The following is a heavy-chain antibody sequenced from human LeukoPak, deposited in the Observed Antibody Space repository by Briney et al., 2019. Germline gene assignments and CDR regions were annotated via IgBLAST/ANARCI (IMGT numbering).Heavy chain of an antibody. CDR2: IYHSGST. CDR1: RGSIIGSNR. V-gene: IGHV4-4*02. CDR3: ARDPSGSGWRNFDY. J-gene: IGHJ4*02. Sequence: SGAPCLTRALPRGSIIGSNRWGWVPQPPGKGLGWFGEIYHSGSTNYNPSLKSRVTISVDKSKNQFSLKLSSVTAADTAVYYCARDPSGSGWRNFDYWGQGTLVTVSS. D-gene: IGHD6-19*01.